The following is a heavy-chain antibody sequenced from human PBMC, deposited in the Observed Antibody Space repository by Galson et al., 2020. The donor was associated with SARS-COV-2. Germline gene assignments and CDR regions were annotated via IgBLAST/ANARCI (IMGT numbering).Heavy chain of an antibody. Sequence: SETLSLTCTVSGGSISNRNYYWGWIRQPPGKGLEWIGRIFYSGSTYYNPSPKSRVTISVDTSKNQFSLKLTSVTAADTAVYYCARVRGGASYRYYFDYWGQGTLVTVSS. CDR1: GGSISNRNYY. D-gene: IGHD3-16*01. CDR3: ARVRGGASYRYYFDY. CDR2: IFYSGST. J-gene: IGHJ4*02. V-gene: IGHV4-39*07.